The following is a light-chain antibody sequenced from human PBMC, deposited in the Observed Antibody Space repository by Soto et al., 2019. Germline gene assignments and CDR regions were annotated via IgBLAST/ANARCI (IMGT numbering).Light chain of an antibody. V-gene: IGKV3-15*01. CDR2: GAS. Sequence: EIVMTQSPATLSVSPGERATLSCRASQSVSSNLAWYQQKPGQAPRLLIYGASTRATGIPARFSGSGSGTEFTLTISSLQSEDFAVYYCQQRRTFGQGTKVE. CDR3: QQRRT. J-gene: IGKJ1*01. CDR1: QSVSSN.